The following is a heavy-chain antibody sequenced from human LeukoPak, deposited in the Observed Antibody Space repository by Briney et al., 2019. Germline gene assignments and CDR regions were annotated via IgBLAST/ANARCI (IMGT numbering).Heavy chain of an antibody. CDR3: ARDRPLNYYGSGSYYRVGLSYFGY. CDR2: INPNSGGT. J-gene: IGHJ4*02. Sequence: GASVKVSCKASGYTFTGYYMHWVRQAPGQGLEWMGWINPNSGGTNYAQKFQGRVTMTRDTSISTAYMELSRLRSDDTAVYYRARDRPLNYYGSGSYYRVGLSYFGYWGQGTLVTVSS. V-gene: IGHV1-2*02. D-gene: IGHD3-10*01. CDR1: GYTFTGYY.